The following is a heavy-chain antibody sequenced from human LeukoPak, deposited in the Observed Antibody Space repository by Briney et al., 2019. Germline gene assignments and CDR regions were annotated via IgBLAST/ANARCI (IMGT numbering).Heavy chain of an antibody. CDR2: INPSSGGT. CDR3: ARGREKAVAGTFDY. D-gene: IGHD6-19*01. CDR1: GGSLNSHI. V-gene: IGHV1-46*02. J-gene: IGHJ4*02. Sequence: AASVKVSCKASGGSLNSHIFTWVRQAPGQGLEWMGVINPSSGGTTYRRKFQGRVTMTRDTSTSSVYMELSRLTSADTAFYYCARGREKAVAGTFDYWGQGTLVTVSS.